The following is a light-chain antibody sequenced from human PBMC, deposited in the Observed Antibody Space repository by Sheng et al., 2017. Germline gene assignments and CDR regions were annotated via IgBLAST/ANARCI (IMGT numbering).Light chain of an antibody. Sequence: DIQMTQSPSSLSASVGGRVIITCRASQIIGTSLAWYQQKPGRAPKLLLFSSSKLENGVPARFSGGGSGTYFTLTISGLQPEDFATYYCQQYYSSFYTFGQGTKLEIK. V-gene: IGKV1-NL1*01. CDR1: QIIGTS. J-gene: IGKJ2*01. CDR3: QQYYSSFYT. CDR2: SSS.